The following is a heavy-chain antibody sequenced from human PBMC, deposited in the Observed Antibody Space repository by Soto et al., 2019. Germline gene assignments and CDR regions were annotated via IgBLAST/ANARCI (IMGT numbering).Heavy chain of an antibody. D-gene: IGHD2-8*02. CDR2: ILVGGST. J-gene: IGHJ3*02. CDR1: GFTFSSYS. Sequence: EVQLVESGGGLVKPGGSLRLSCAASGFTFSSYSMNWVRQAPGKGLEWVSTILVGGSTHYEDSVKGRFTISRDTSKNTVYLQMNSLTAGDTAVYYCAKATATGGGAFEIYGQGTMVTVSS. V-gene: IGHV3-21*04. CDR3: AKATATGGGAFEI.